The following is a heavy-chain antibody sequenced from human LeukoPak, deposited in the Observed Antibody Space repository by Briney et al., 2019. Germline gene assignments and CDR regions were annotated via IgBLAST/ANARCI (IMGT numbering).Heavy chain of an antibody. CDR3: ARMLYDFWSGYYALGY. CDR2: ISAYNGNT. V-gene: IGHV1-18*01. Sequence: ASVKVSCKASGYTFTSYGISWVRQAPGQGLEWMGWISAYNGNTNYAQKLQGRVTMTTDTSTSTAHMELRSLRSDDTAVYYCARMLYDFWSGYYALGYWRKGTLVSVPS. D-gene: IGHD3-3*01. CDR1: GYTFTSYG. J-gene: IGHJ4*02.